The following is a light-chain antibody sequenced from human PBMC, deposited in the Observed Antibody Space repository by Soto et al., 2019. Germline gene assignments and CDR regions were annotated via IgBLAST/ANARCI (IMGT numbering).Light chain of an antibody. Sequence: QSALTQPPSISGAPGQRVTISCTGSSSNIGAGSDVHWYHQLPGTAPKLLIYGNTNRPSGVPDRFSGSKSGTSASLAIAGLQTEDEGDYSCQTYDSSLSGLYVFGTGTKATVL. V-gene: IGLV1-40*01. J-gene: IGLJ1*01. CDR2: GNT. CDR1: SSNIGAGSD. CDR3: QTYDSSLSGLYV.